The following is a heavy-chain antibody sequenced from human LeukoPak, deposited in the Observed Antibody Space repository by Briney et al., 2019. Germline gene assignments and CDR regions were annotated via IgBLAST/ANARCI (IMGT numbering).Heavy chain of an antibody. V-gene: IGHV1-8*03. Sequence: ASVKVSCKTSGYTFTTYDINWVRQATGQGLEWMGWVNPNSGDTGYAQKFEGRVNITRNTSISTAYMELSSLRSEDTAVYYCARAPGGHSYAKGFYYFYYYMDVWGKGTTVTVSS. CDR2: VNPNSGDT. CDR1: GYTFTTYD. J-gene: IGHJ6*03. CDR3: ARAPGGHSYAKGFYYFYYYMDV. D-gene: IGHD3-16*01.